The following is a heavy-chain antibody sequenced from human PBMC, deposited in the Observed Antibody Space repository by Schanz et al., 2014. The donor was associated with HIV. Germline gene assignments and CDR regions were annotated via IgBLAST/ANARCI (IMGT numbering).Heavy chain of an antibody. CDR1: GFTFSSYG. V-gene: IGHV3-33*06. CDR3: AKDGSRKVRFLEGPGYYLDH. D-gene: IGHD3-3*01. CDR2: IWHDGSSK. J-gene: IGHJ4*02. Sequence: QVQLVESGGGVVQPGRSLRLSCAASGFTFSSYGMHWVRQAPGKGLEWVAVIWHDGSSKYYADSVKGRFTISRDNSKNTLYVELNSLRPEDTAVYYCAKDGSRKVRFLEGPGYYLDHWGQGALVTVSS.